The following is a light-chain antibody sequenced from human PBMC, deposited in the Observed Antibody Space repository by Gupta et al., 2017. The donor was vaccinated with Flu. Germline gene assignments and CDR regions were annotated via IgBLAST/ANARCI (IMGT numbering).Light chain of an antibody. CDR3: QQYDDVPIT. Sequence: EIKMTQSPSSLSASVGDRVTITCQASQDIRNCLNWYQQKPGKPPKLLIYDASNLQTGVPSRFSGRGSGTDFTFTITSLQPEDIATYYCQQYDDVPITFGQGTRLDFK. J-gene: IGKJ5*01. CDR2: DAS. CDR1: QDIRNC. V-gene: IGKV1-33*01.